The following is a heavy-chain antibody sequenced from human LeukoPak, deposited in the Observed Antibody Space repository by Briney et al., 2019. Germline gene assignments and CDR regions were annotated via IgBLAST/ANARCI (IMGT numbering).Heavy chain of an antibody. J-gene: IGHJ4*02. V-gene: IGHV3-9*01. CDR3: AKAPSFQLISPYFDY. CDR1: GFTLDDYA. D-gene: IGHD2-2*01. CDR2: ISWNSNSI. Sequence: GGSLRLSCAASGFTLDDYAMHWVRQAPGKGLEWVSGISWNSNSIDYADSVKGRFTISRDNAKNSLYLQTNSLRAEDTALYYCAKAPSFQLISPYFDYWGQGTLVTVSS.